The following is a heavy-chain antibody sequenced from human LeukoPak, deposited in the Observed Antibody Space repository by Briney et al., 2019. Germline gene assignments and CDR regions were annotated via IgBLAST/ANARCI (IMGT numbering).Heavy chain of an antibody. V-gene: IGHV3-23*01. D-gene: IGHD5-12*01. CDR1: VFTFSTFA. Sequence: GGSLRLSCADSVFTFSTFAVSWVRQSPGKGREWVSAISSSGGGTYYADSVKGRLTTSRDNSKNTLYLQMSSLRAEDTAVYYCAKAFSAYENWPPNWFDPWGQGTLVTVSS. CDR3: AKAFSAYENWPPNWFDP. J-gene: IGHJ5*02. CDR2: ISSSGGGT.